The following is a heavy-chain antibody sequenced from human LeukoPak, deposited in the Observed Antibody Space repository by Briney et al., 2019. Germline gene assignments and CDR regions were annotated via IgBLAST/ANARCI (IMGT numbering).Heavy chain of an antibody. V-gene: IGHV3-48*01. Sequence: GGSLRLSCAASGFTFSSYSMNWVRQAPGKGLEWVSYISSSSSTIYYADSVKGRFTISRDNAKNSLYLQMNSLRAEDTAVYHCAISRDSSGYYYSWGQGTLVTVSS. J-gene: IGHJ4*02. D-gene: IGHD3-22*01. CDR3: AISRDSSGYYYS. CDR1: GFTFSSYS. CDR2: ISSSSSTI.